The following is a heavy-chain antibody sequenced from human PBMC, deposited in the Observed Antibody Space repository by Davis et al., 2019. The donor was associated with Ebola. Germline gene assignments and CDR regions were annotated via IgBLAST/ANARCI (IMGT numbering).Heavy chain of an antibody. V-gene: IGHV3-21*01. Sequence: PGGSLRLSCAASGFTFSSYSMNWVRQAPGKGLVWVSSISSSSSYIYYADSVKGRFTISRDDAKNSLYLQMNSLRAEDTAVYYCGTGRDGSGYVGYWGQGTLVTVSS. D-gene: IGHD3-22*01. CDR1: GFTFSSYS. CDR3: GTGRDGSGYVGY. J-gene: IGHJ4*02. CDR2: ISSSSSYI.